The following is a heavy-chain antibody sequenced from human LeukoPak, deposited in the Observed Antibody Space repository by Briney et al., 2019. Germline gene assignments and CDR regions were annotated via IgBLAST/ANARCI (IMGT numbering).Heavy chain of an antibody. V-gene: IGHV4-38-2*02. D-gene: IGHD6-19*01. CDR3: ARAYTDSSGWYKDDAFDI. CDR1: GYSISSGYY. J-gene: IGHJ3*02. CDR2: IYHSGST. Sequence: SETLSLTCTVSGYSISSGYYWGWIRQPPGKGLEWIGSIYHSGSTYYNPSLKSRVTISVDTSKNQFSLKLSSVTAADTAVYYCARAYTDSSGWYKDDAFDIWGQGTMVTVSS.